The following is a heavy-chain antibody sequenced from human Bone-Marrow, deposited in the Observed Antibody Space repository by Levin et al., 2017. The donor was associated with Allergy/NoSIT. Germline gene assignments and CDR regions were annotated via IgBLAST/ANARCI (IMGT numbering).Heavy chain of an antibody. Sequence: RGESLKISCKASGGTFSSYAISWVRQAPGQGLEWMGGIIPIFGTANYAQKFQGRVTITADESTSTAYMELSSLRSEDTAVYYCARRKETGYCSSTSCYSRFDPWGQGTLVTVSS. D-gene: IGHD2-2*01. CDR2: IIPIFGTA. CDR3: ARRKETGYCSSTSCYSRFDP. CDR1: GGTFSSYA. J-gene: IGHJ5*02. V-gene: IGHV1-69*01.